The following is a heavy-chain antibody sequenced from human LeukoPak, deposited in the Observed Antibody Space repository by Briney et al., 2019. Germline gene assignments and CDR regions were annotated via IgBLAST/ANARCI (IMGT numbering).Heavy chain of an antibody. Sequence: ASVKVSCKASGYTFTNYDIHWVRQATGQGLEWMGWMNPYSANTGYAQTFQGRITITRNTSISTAYMELSNLKSEDTAVYYCARDQRTYSSGWYVGVPDYYYMDVWGKGTTVTVSS. CDR3: ARDQRTYSSGWYVGVPDYYYMDV. V-gene: IGHV1-8*03. J-gene: IGHJ6*03. D-gene: IGHD6-19*01. CDR2: MNPYSANT. CDR1: GYTFTNYD.